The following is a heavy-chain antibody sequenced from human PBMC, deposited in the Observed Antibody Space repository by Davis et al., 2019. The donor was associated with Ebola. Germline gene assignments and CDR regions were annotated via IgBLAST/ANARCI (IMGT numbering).Heavy chain of an antibody. CDR2: ISWNSGSI. Sequence: PGGSLRLSCAASGFTFDDYAMHWVRQAPGKGLEWVSGISWNSGSIGYADSVKGRFTISRDNAKNSLYLQMNSLRAEDTALYYCAKSLRPWIQLWHPPDYWGQGTLVTVSS. V-gene: IGHV3-9*01. CDR3: AKSLRPWIQLWHPPDY. CDR1: GFTFDDYA. D-gene: IGHD5-18*01. J-gene: IGHJ4*02.